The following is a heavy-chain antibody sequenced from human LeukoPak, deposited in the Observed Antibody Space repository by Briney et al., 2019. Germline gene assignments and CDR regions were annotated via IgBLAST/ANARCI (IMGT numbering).Heavy chain of an antibody. CDR3: ARVGESPLRYFDWLLRPKAYYFDY. CDR1: GYTFTSYG. Sequence: GASVTVSCKASGYTFTSYGISWVRQAPGQGLEWMGWISAYNGNTNYAQKLQGRVTMTTDTSTSTAYMELRSLRSDDTAVYYCARVGESPLRYFDWLLRPKAYYFDYWGQGTLVTVSS. CDR2: ISAYNGNT. V-gene: IGHV1-18*01. D-gene: IGHD3-9*01. J-gene: IGHJ4*02.